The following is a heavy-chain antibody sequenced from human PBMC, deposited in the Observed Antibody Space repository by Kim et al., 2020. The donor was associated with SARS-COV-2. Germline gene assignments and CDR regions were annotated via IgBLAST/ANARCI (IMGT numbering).Heavy chain of an antibody. CDR2: ISWNSGSI. CDR3: AKDMGWNEQQLGQGLGLYCYYGMDV. V-gene: IGHV3-9*01. Sequence: GGSLRLSCAASGFTFDDYAMYWVRQAPGKGLEWDSGISWNSGSIGYADSVKGRFTISRDNAKNSLYLQMNSLRAEDTALYYCAKDMGWNEQQLGQGLGLYCYYGMDVWGQGTTDTVSS. J-gene: IGHJ6*02. D-gene: IGHD6-13*01. CDR1: GFTFDDYA.